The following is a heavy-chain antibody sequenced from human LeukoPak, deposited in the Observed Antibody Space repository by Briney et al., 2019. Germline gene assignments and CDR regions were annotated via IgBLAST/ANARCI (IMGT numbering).Heavy chain of an antibody. J-gene: IGHJ4*02. V-gene: IGHV3-30*03. Sequence: GRSLRLSCAASGFNFSSYVMHWVRQAPGKGLEWVAVISYDGSNKYYADSVKGRFTISRDNAKNSLYLQMNSLRVEDTAVYYCARGRSGYFDYWGQGTLVTVSS. CDR2: ISYDGSNK. CDR1: GFNFSSYV. CDR3: ARGRSGYFDY. D-gene: IGHD6-19*01.